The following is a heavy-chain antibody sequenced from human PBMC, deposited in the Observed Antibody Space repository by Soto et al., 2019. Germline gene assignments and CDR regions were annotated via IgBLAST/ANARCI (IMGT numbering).Heavy chain of an antibody. CDR1: GYTFTSYY. CDR2: INPNSGGT. CDR3: ATAQSTYYDSSGYHDAFDI. J-gene: IGHJ3*02. Sequence: ASVKVSCKASGYTFTSYYMHWVRQAPGQGLEWMGWINPNSGGTNYAQKFQGWVTMTRDTSISTAYMELSRLRSDDTAVYYCATAQSTYYDSSGYHDAFDIWGQGTMVTVSS. V-gene: IGHV1-2*04. D-gene: IGHD3-22*01.